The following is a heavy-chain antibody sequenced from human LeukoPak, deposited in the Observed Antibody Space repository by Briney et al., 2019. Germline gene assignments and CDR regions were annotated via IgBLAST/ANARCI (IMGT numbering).Heavy chain of an antibody. Sequence: GGSLRLSCAASGFTFSSYGMHWVRQAPGKGLEWVAVISYDGSNKYYADSVKGRFTISRDNSKNTLYLQMNSLRAEDTAVYYYAKDHEDIVVVVAAYIDYWGQGTLVTVSS. CDR3: AKDHEDIVVVVAAYIDY. CDR1: GFTFSSYG. D-gene: IGHD2-15*01. J-gene: IGHJ4*02. CDR2: ISYDGSNK. V-gene: IGHV3-30*18.